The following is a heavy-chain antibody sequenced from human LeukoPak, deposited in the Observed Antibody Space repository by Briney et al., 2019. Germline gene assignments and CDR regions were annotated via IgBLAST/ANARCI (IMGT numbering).Heavy chain of an antibody. CDR2: IYYSGST. Sequence: SETLSLTCTVSGGSISSGGYYWSWIRQPPGKGLEWIGYIYYSGSTNYNPSLKSRVTISVDTSKNQFSLKLSSVTAADTAVYYCARDPRGDFVWGHRFDYWGQGVLVTVSS. J-gene: IGHJ4*02. D-gene: IGHD3-16*01. V-gene: IGHV4-61*08. CDR3: ARDPRGDFVWGHRFDY. CDR1: GGSISSGGYY.